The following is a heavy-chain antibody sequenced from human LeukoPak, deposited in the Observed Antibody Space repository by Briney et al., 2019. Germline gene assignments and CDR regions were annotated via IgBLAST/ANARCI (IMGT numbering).Heavy chain of an antibody. CDR3: ALSSAARGGSDY. CDR1: GFTFSNYW. V-gene: IGHV3-7*02. Sequence: GGSLRLSCAASGFTFSNYWMSWVRQAPGKGLEWVANINQDGSEIYYVDSVKGRFTISRDNAKNSLYLQMNSLRAEDTAVYYCALSSAARGGSDYWGQGTLVTVSS. J-gene: IGHJ4*02. D-gene: IGHD2-2*01. CDR2: INQDGSEI.